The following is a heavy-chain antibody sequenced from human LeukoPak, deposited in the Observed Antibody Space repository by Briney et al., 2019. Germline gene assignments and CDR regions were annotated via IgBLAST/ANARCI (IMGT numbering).Heavy chain of an antibody. V-gene: IGHV1-69*05. D-gene: IGHD5-24*01. CDR2: IIPIFGTA. CDR1: GGTFSSYA. CDR3: AREGLRRDGYNSDY. J-gene: IGHJ4*02. Sequence: GASVKVSCKASGGTFSSYAISWVRQAPGQGLEWMGGIIPIFGTANYAQKFQGRVTITTDESTSTAYMELSSLRSEDTAVYYCAREGLRRDGYNSDYWGQGTLVTVSS.